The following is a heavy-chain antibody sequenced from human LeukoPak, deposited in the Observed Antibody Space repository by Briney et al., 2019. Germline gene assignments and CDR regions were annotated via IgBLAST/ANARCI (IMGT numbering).Heavy chain of an antibody. CDR1: GFTFSNYW. CDR2: IKQDGSER. V-gene: IGHV3-7*01. Sequence: GGSLRLSCAASGFTFSNYWMSWVRQAPGKGLEWVANIKQDGSERYYVDSVKGRFTISRDNSKITVYLQMNSLKAEDTAVYYCAKELYNYGDYGAEGLDVGGQGTTVTVS. CDR3: AKELYNYGDYGAEGLDV. J-gene: IGHJ6*02. D-gene: IGHD4-17*01.